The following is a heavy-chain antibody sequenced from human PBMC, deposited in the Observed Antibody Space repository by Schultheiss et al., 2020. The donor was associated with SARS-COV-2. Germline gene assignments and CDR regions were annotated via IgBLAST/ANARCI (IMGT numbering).Heavy chain of an antibody. CDR3: AREREVVVVAAIRYYYYYYMDV. CDR1: GGSFSGYY. J-gene: IGHJ6*03. V-gene: IGHV4-34*01. D-gene: IGHD2-15*01. CDR2: INHSGST. Sequence: SETLSLTCAVYGGSFSGYYWSWIRQPPGKGLEWIGEINHSGSTNYNPSLKSRVTISVDTSKNQFSLKLSSVTAADTAVYYCAREREVVVVAAIRYYYYYYMDVWGKGTTVTVSS.